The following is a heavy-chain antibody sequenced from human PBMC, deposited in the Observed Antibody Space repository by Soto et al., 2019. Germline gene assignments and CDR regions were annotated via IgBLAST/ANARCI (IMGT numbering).Heavy chain of an antibody. CDR3: ARGADFWSGYYGDY. CDR1: GGSVSSGSYY. D-gene: IGHD3-3*01. J-gene: IGHJ4*02. V-gene: IGHV4-61*01. CDR2: IYYSGST. Sequence: PSETLSLTCTVSGGSVSSGSYYWCWIRQPPGKGLEWIGYIYYSGSTNYNPSLKSRVTISVDTSKNQFSLKLSSVTAADTAVYYCARGADFWSGYYGDYWGQGTLVTVSS.